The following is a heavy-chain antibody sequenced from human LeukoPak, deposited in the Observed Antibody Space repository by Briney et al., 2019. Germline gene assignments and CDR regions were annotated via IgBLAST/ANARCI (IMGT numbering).Heavy chain of an antibody. Sequence: GGSLRLSCAASGFAFSYYAMTWVRQSPGKGLEWVSAISGNGGSTYYADSVKGRFTISRDNSKNTLYLQMNGLRAEDTAVYYCAKGVGQEFDYWGQGTLVTVSS. J-gene: IGHJ4*02. CDR2: ISGNGGST. CDR1: GFAFSYYA. CDR3: AKGVGQEFDY. V-gene: IGHV3-23*01.